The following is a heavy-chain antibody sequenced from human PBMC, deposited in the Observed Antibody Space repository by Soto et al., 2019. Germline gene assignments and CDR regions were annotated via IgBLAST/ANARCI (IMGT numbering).Heavy chain of an antibody. V-gene: IGHV3-30*18. CDR3: VKGGEWNYRLDY. J-gene: IGHJ4*02. D-gene: IGHD1-7*01. CDR2: VSSDGSNK. CDR1: GFTFSSYG. Sequence: QVQLVESGGGVVQPGRSLRLSCAASGFTFSSYGMHWVRQAPGKGLEWVAIVSSDGSNKYYTNSMKGRFSISRDNSKNTLYLQMNSLTPEDTAIYYCVKGGEWNYRLDYWGQGTLVTVSS.